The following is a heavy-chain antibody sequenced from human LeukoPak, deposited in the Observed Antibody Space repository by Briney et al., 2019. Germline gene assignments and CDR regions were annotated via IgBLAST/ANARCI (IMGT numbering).Heavy chain of an antibody. CDR3: ARGTTGQRYYFDY. V-gene: IGHV3-74*01. D-gene: IGHD1-1*01. J-gene: IGHJ4*02. CDR1: GFTFSSYW. CDR2: LNSDGSST. Sequence: PGGSLRLXCAASGFTFSSYWMHWVRQAPGRGLVWVSRLNSDGSSTYFADSVKGRFTISRDNAKNTLYLQMNSLRAEDTAVYYCARGTTGQRYYFDYWGQGTLVTVSS.